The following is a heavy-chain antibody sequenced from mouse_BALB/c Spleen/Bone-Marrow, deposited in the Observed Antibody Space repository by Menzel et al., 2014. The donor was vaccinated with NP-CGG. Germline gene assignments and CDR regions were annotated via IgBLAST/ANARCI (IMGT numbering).Heavy chain of an antibody. CDR2: IHYSGST. CDR3: ARSDYDAWFAY. D-gene: IGHD2-4*01. CDR1: GYYITSGYS. Sequence: EVQRVESGPDLVRPSQSLSLTCTVTGYYITSGYSWHWIRQFPGNKLEWMGYIHYSGSTNYNPSLKSRISITRDTSKNQYFLQLNSVTTEDTDTYYCARSDYDAWFAYWGQGTLVTVSA. V-gene: IGHV3-1*02. J-gene: IGHJ3*01.